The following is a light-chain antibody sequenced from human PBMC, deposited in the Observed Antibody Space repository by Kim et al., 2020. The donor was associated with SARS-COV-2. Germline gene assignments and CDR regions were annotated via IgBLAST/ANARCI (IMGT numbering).Light chain of an antibody. CDR1: QDIYTW. CDR2: RAS. Sequence: DIRMTQSPSTLSASVGDRVTITCRASQDIYTWLAWYQQKPGKAPKLLIYRASTLESGVPSRFTGSGSATEFILTITDLQPDDFATYYCQHYNSVPYTFCQGTKLEI. V-gene: IGKV1-5*03. J-gene: IGKJ2*01. CDR3: QHYNSVPYT.